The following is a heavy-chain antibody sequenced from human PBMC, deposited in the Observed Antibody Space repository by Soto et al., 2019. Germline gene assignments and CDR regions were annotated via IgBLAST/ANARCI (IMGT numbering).Heavy chain of an antibody. J-gene: IGHJ6*02. CDR3: ATGYGVTMVRGVIQYYYYGMDV. V-gene: IGHV1-24*01. Sequence: GASVKVSCKVSGYTLTELSMHWVRQAPGKGLEWMGGFDPEDGETIYAQKLQGRVTMTEDTSTDTAYMVLSSLRSEDTAVYYCATGYGVTMVRGVIQYYYYGMDVWGQGTTVTVSS. D-gene: IGHD3-10*01. CDR1: GYTLTELS. CDR2: FDPEDGET.